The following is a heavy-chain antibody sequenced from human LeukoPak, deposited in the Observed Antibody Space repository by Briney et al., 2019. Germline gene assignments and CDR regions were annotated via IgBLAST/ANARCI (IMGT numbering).Heavy chain of an antibody. J-gene: IGHJ6*02. Sequence: ASVKVSCKASGYTFTGYYMHWVRQAPGQGLEWMGWINPNSGGPNYAQKFQGRVTMTRDTSISTAYMELSRLRSDDTAVYYCASQYYDILTGYYISGPYGMDVWGQGTTVTVSS. D-gene: IGHD3-9*01. V-gene: IGHV1-2*02. CDR2: INPNSGGP. CDR1: GYTFTGYY. CDR3: ASQYYDILTGYYISGPYGMDV.